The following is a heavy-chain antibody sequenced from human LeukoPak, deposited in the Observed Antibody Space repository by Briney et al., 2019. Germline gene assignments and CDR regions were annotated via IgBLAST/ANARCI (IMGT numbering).Heavy chain of an antibody. CDR3: ARRRYGEGFDI. D-gene: IGHD4-17*01. CDR1: GFAFSSYW. Sequence: GGSLRLSCVASGFAFSSYWMSWVRQAPGEGLEWVANIKQDGSENYFEDTVKGRFTISRDNARNSLYLQMNSLRVEDTAVYYCARRRYGEGFDIWGQGTMVTVSS. J-gene: IGHJ3*02. V-gene: IGHV3-7*01. CDR2: IKQDGSEN.